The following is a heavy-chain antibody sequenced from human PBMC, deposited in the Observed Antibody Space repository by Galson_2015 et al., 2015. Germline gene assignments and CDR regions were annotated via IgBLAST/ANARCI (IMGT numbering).Heavy chain of an antibody. D-gene: IGHD5-24*01. CDR1: GGSISSSSYY. V-gene: IGHV4-39*01. CDR2: IYYSGST. CDR3: ARLMGPDDY. Sequence: ETLSLTCTVSGGSISSSSYYWGWIRQPPGKGLEWIGTIYYSGSTYYNPSLKSRVTISVDTSKNQISLNLSSVTAADTAVYYCARLMGPDDYWGQGTLVTVSS. J-gene: IGHJ4*02.